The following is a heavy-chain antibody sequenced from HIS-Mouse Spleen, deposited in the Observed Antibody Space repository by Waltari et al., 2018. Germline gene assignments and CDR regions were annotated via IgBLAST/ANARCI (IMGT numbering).Heavy chain of an antibody. D-gene: IGHD1-26*01. CDR1: GFTFSSYG. CDR3: ARDHSEWELLYYFDY. J-gene: IGHJ4*02. Sequence: QVQLVESGGGVVQPGRSLRLSCAASGFTFSSYGMHWVRQAPGKGLEWVAVIWYDGSNKYYAASVKGRFTISRDNSKNTLYLQMNSLRAEDTAVYYCARDHSEWELLYYFDYWGQGTLVTVSS. V-gene: IGHV3-33*01. CDR2: IWYDGSNK.